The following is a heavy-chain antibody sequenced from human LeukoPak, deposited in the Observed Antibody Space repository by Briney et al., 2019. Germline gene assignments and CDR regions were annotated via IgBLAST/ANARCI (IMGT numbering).Heavy chain of an antibody. CDR3: AKDERNWNYNLASQTYD. D-gene: IGHD1-7*01. Sequence: PGGSLRLSCAASGFTFSSYAMSWVRQAPGKGLEWVSGITWSSGSIGYADSVKGRFTISRDNAKNSLYLQMNSVRTEDTALYYCAKDERNWNYNLASQTYDWGQGTLVTVSS. V-gene: IGHV3-9*01. J-gene: IGHJ4*02. CDR2: ITWSSGSI. CDR1: GFTFSSYA.